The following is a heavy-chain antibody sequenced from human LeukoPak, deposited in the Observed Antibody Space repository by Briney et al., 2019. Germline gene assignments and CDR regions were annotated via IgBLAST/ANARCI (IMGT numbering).Heavy chain of an antibody. D-gene: IGHD2-2*01. CDR2: ISSSSSYI. CDR3: ASTPGYCSSTSCSYYYGMDV. Sequence: PGGSLRLSCAASGFTFSSYSMNWGRQAPGKGLEWVSSISSSSSYIYYADSVKGRFTISRDKAQNSLYLQMNSLRAEDTAVYYCASTPGYCSSTSCSYYYGMDVWGQGTTVTVSS. J-gene: IGHJ6*02. V-gene: IGHV3-21*01. CDR1: GFTFSSYS.